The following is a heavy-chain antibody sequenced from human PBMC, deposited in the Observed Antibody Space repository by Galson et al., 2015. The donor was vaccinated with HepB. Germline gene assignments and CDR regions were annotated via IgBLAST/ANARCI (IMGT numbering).Heavy chain of an antibody. CDR2: FDPEDGET. CDR1: GYTLTELS. V-gene: IGHV1-24*01. D-gene: IGHD3-22*01. J-gene: IGHJ3*02. CDR3: ATDVSSGYSRCAFDI. Sequence: SVTVSCKVSGYTLTELSMHWVRQAPGKGLEWMGGFDPEDGETIYAQKFQGGVTMTEDTSTDTAYMELSSLRSEDTAVYYCATDVSSGYSRCAFDIWGQGTMVTVSS.